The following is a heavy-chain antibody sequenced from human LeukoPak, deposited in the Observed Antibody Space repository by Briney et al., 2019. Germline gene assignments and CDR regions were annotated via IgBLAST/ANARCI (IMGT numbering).Heavy chain of an antibody. Sequence: GGSLRLSCAASGFTFSNYWMHWVRQAPGTGLVWVSRIRIDGDTSYADSVRGRFTISGDNSKNTLYLQMNSLRVEDTAVYYCARDARVGDPFDYWGQGTLVTVSS. D-gene: IGHD4-17*01. V-gene: IGHV3-74*01. CDR3: ARDARVGDPFDY. J-gene: IGHJ4*02. CDR2: IRIDGDT. CDR1: GFTFSNYW.